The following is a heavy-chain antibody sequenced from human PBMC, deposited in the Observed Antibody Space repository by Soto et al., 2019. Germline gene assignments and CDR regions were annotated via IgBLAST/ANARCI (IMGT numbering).Heavy chain of an antibody. J-gene: IGHJ4*02. D-gene: IGHD3-22*01. CDR2: IIPIFGTA. Sequence: SVKVSCKASGGTFSSYAISWVRQAPGQGLEWMGGIIPIFGTANYAQKFQGRVTIAADESTSTAYMELSSLRSEDTAVYYCARDGIRDSSGYYYAYWGQGTLVTVSS. V-gene: IGHV1-69*13. CDR1: GGTFSSYA. CDR3: ARDGIRDSSGYYYAY.